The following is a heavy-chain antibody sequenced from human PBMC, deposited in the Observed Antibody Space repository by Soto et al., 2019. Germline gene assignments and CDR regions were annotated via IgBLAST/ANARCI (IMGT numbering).Heavy chain of an antibody. CDR3: AKDTGIVVVPAAILGGMDV. J-gene: IGHJ6*02. D-gene: IGHD2-2*01. V-gene: IGHV3-23*01. Sequence: GGSLRLSCAASGSTFSSYAMSWVRQAPGKGLEWVSAISGSGGSTYYADSVKGRFTISRDNSKNTLYLQMNSLRAEDTAVYYCAKDTGIVVVPAAILGGMDVWGQGTTVTVSS. CDR1: GSTFSSYA. CDR2: ISGSGGST.